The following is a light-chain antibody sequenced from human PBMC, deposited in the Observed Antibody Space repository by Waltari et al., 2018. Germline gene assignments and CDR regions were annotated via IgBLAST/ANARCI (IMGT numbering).Light chain of an antibody. J-gene: IGLJ2*01. CDR2: DVS. V-gene: IGLV2-14*03. Sequence: QSALTQPASVSGFPGQSITISCPGTSSDVGGYNYVPWYQQHPGNAPKLMIYDVSYRPSGVSNRFSGSKSGNTASLTISGLQPEDEADYYCTSYTSNNTRVFGGGTKLTVL. CDR3: TSYTSNNTRV. CDR1: SSDVGGYNY.